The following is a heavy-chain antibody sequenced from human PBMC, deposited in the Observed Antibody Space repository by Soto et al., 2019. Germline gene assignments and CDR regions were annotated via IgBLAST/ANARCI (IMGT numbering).Heavy chain of an antibody. D-gene: IGHD5-12*01. Sequence: GGSLRLSCAASGFIFSGSGVHWVRQASGKGLEWVGRIRTKANNYATVYTGSVKGRFTISRDDSKNTAYLQMNSLKTEDTALYYCATYSGYHSYYFDSWGQGILVTVSS. J-gene: IGHJ4*02. CDR3: ATYSGYHSYYFDS. CDR1: GFIFSGSG. V-gene: IGHV3-73*01. CDR2: IRTKANNYAT.